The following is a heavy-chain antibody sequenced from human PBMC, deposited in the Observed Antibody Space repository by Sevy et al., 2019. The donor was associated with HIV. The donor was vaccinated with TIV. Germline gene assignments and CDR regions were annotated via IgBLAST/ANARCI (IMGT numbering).Heavy chain of an antibody. CDR3: ARRNYFDI. J-gene: IGHJ3*02. CDR1: GGSINSDH. V-gene: IGHV4-59*08. D-gene: IGHD1-7*01. Sequence: SETLSLTCTVSGGSINSDHWNWIRQPPGKGLEWIGYIYYTGGTNYNPSLKNRITISVDRNKNQFSLNLTSVASADTAVYYCARRNYFDIWGQGTMVTVSS. CDR2: IYYTGGT.